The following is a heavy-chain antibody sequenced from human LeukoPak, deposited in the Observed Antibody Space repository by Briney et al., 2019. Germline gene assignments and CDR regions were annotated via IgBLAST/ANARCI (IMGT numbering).Heavy chain of an antibody. D-gene: IGHD1-26*01. CDR3: ARVGLYSGSYYEGFRFDY. CDR2: INTNTGNP. J-gene: IGHJ4*02. V-gene: IGHV7-4-1*02. Sequence: ASVKVSCKASGYTLTSYAMNWVRQAPGQGLEWMGWINTNTGNPTYAQGFTGRFVFSLDTSVSTAYLQISSLKAEDTAVYYCARVGLYSGSYYEGFRFDYWGQGTLVTVSS. CDR1: GYTLTSYA.